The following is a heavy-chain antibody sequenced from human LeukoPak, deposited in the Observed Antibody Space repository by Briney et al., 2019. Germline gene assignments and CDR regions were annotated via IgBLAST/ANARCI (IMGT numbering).Heavy chain of an antibody. J-gene: IGHJ4*02. CDR2: INHSGST. V-gene: IGHV4-34*01. Sequence: PSETLSLTCAVYGGSFSGYYWSWIRQPPGKGLEWIGEINHSGSTNYNPSLKSRVTISVDTSKNQFSLKLSSVTAADTAVYYCASSPIGDFWSGYHYYFDYWGQGTLVTVSS. CDR1: GGSFSGYY. CDR3: ASSPIGDFWSGYHYYFDY. D-gene: IGHD3-3*01.